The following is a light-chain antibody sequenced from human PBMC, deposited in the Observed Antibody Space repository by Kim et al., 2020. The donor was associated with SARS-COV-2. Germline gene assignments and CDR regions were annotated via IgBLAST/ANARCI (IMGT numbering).Light chain of an antibody. J-gene: IGKJ1*01. CDR3: KQRSSWPRT. V-gene: IGKV3-11*01. Sequence: DIVLTQSPATLSLSPGERATLSCRASQSVANYIAWYQQKPGKAPRHLIYDASTRAYGMPARFSGSGSGTDFTLTISSLEPEDFAVYYCKQRSSWPRTFGQGTKVDIK. CDR2: DAS. CDR1: QSVANY.